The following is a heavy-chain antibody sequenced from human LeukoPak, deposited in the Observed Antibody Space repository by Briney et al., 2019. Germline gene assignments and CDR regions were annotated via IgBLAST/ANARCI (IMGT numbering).Heavy chain of an antibody. CDR3: ALPGYYSSTSCLNWFDP. D-gene: IGHD2-2*01. V-gene: IGHV1-2*02. Sequence: ASVKVSCKASGYTFTGYYMHWVRQAPGQGLEWMGWINPNSGGTNYAQKFQGRVTMTRDTSISTAYMELSRLRSDDTAVYYCALPGYYSSTSCLNWFDPWGQGTLVTVSS. CDR1: GYTFTGYY. CDR2: INPNSGGT. J-gene: IGHJ5*02.